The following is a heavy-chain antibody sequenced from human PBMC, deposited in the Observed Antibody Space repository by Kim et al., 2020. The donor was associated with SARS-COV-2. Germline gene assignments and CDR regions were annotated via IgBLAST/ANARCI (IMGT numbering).Heavy chain of an antibody. V-gene: IGHV3-23*01. J-gene: IGHJ4*02. CDR3: AKGYTSGYSYFDY. D-gene: IGHD6-19*01. Sequence: ADSVNGRCTIARDRAKNTLYLQMNSLRADDTAIYYCAKGYTSGYSYFDYWGQGTLVTVSS.